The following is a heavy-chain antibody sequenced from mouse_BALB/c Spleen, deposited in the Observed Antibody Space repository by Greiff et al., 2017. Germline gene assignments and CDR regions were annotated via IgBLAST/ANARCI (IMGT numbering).Heavy chain of an antibody. CDR1: GFNIKDTY. V-gene: IGHV14-3*02. Sequence: VHVKQSGAELVKPGASVKLSCTASGFNIKDTYMHWVKQRPEQGLEWIGRIDPANGNTKYDPKFQGKATITADTSSNTAYLQLSSLTSEDTAVYYCARSRRYSFAYWGQGTLVTVSA. D-gene: IGHD2-14*01. CDR2: IDPANGNT. J-gene: IGHJ3*01. CDR3: ARSRRYSFAY.